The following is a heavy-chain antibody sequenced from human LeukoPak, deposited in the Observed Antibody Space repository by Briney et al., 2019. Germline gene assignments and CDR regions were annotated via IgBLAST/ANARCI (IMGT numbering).Heavy chain of an antibody. CDR3: ARESKGDLYIDY. Sequence: GGSLRLSCAASGFTFSSHSMNWVRQAPGKGLEWVSSISSSSSHIYCADSVKGRFTISRDNAKNSLYLQMNSLRAEDTAVYYCARESKGDLYIDYWGQGTLVTVSS. CDR1: GFTFSSHS. V-gene: IGHV3-21*01. CDR2: ISSSSSHI. J-gene: IGHJ4*02. D-gene: IGHD3-16*01.